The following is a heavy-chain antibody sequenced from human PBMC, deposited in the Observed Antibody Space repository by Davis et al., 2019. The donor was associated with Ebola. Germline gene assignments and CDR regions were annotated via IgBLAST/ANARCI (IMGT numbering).Heavy chain of an antibody. CDR2: INYRGKT. V-gene: IGHV4-34*01. Sequence: PSETLSLTCAVYGGSFNDYYWGWIRQSPGHGLECIGEINYRGKTYYNTALRSRVSLSIDRSKMQYSLRLTSVTAADTAVYYCVTSHQIRGKDCFDYWDQGNLVVVSS. J-gene: IGHJ4*02. CDR1: GGSFNDYY. CDR3: VTSHQIRGKDCFDY.